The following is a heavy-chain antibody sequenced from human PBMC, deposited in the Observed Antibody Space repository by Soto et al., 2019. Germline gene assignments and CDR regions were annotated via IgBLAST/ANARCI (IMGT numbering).Heavy chain of an antibody. CDR1: GYTFTSYA. D-gene: IGHD6-6*01. CDR2: INAGNGNT. CDR3: AKDLTRQLAYWLDP. V-gene: IGHV1-3*01. Sequence: ASVKVSCKASGYTFTSYAMHWVRQAPGQRLEWMGWINAGNGNTKYSQKFQGRVTITRDTSASTAYMELSSLRSEDTAVYYCAKDLTRQLAYWLDPWGQGTQVTVSS. J-gene: IGHJ5*02.